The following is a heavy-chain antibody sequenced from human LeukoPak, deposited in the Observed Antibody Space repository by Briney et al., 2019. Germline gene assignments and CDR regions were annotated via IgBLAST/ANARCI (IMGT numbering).Heavy chain of an antibody. CDR3: ARGHFYDILTGQHHDTFDI. CDR1: GYTFTGYY. CDR2: INPSGGST. Sequence: GASVKVSCKASGYTFTGYYMHWVRQAPGQGLEWMGIINPSGGSTSYAQKFQGRITMTRDMSTSTVYMELSSLRSEDTAVYYCARGHFYDILTGQHHDTFDIWGQGTMVTVSS. V-gene: IGHV1-46*01. D-gene: IGHD3-9*01. J-gene: IGHJ3*02.